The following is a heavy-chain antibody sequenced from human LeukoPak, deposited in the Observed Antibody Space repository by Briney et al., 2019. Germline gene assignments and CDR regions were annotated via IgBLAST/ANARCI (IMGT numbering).Heavy chain of an antibody. CDR1: GGTFSSYA. CDR2: IIPILGIA. J-gene: IGHJ6*03. CDR3: ARGNFHSSRRIPLMDV. V-gene: IGHV1-69*04. D-gene: IGHD6-13*01. Sequence: SVKVSCKASGGTFSSYAISWVRQAPGQGLEWMGRIIPILGIANYAQKFQGRVTITADKSTSTAYMELSSLRSEDTAVYYCARGNFHSSRRIPLMDVWGKGTTVTVSS.